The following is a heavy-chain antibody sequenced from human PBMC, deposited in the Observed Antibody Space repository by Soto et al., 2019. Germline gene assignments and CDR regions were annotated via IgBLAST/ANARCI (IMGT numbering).Heavy chain of an antibody. V-gene: IGHV1-3*04. CDR3: DSPLGYSYGYGMAL. D-gene: IGHD5-18*01. Sequence: QVQLLQSGAEEKKPGASVKISCKASGYTFTYYNMHWVRQAPGQRPEWLGWSNTGNGGTRYSQKFPDKVTLTTDTSASTAYMELSSLTAEDTAVSYYDSPLGYSYGYGMALWGQGTTVTVSS. CDR1: GYTFTYYN. CDR2: SNTGNGGT. J-gene: IGHJ6*02.